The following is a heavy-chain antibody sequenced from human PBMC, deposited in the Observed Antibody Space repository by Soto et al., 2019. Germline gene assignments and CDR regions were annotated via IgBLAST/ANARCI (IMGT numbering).Heavy chain of an antibody. CDR3: ARLEGPATNSYYLDF. D-gene: IGHD1-1*01. V-gene: IGHV4-39*01. J-gene: IGHJ4*02. CDR1: GGSISSSSYY. Sequence: QLQLQESGPGLVKPSEALSLTCSVSGGSISSSSYYWGWIRQPPGKGLEWIGSIYYSGSTYYNPSLKSRFTLSINKSKKQFSRKLSALTATATALNYCARLEGPATNSYYLDFWGQGTLVTVSS. CDR2: IYYSGST.